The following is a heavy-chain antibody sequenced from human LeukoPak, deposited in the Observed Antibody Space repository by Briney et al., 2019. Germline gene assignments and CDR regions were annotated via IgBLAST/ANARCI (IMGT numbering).Heavy chain of an antibody. J-gene: IGHJ4*02. CDR2: IYYSGST. V-gene: IGHV4-39*07. CDR1: GGSISSSSYY. Sequence: PSESLSLTCTVSGGSISSSSYYWGWIRQPPGMGLEWIGSIYYSGSTYYNPSLKSRVTISVDTSKNQFSLKLSSVTAADTAVYYWARQVATGDYWGQGIPVTVSS. D-gene: IGHD5-12*01. CDR3: ARQVATGDY.